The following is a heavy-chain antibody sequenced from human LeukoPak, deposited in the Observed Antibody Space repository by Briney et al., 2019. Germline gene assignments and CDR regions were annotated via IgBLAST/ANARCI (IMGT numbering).Heavy chain of an antibody. D-gene: IGHD6-13*01. Sequence: KPSETLSLTCAVYGGSFSGYYWSWIRQPPGKGLEWIGEINHSGSTNYNPSLKSRVTISVDTSKNQFSLKLSSVTAADTAVYYCARGWYGYNWFDPWGQGTLVTVSS. J-gene: IGHJ5*02. V-gene: IGHV4-34*01. CDR1: GGSFSGYY. CDR2: INHSGST. CDR3: ARGWYGYNWFDP.